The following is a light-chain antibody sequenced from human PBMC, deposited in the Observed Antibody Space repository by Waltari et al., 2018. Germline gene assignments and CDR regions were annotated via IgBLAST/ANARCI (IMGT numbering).Light chain of an antibody. J-gene: IGLJ2*01. CDR2: GNN. V-gene: IGLV1-40*01. CDR3: QSYDSSLSGVI. CDR1: SPNIGAGYD. Sequence: QSVLTQPPSVSGAPGQRITISCTGTSPNIGAGYDVYWYLQLPGTAPKLLILGNNNRPSGVPDRFSASKSDTSASLAITGLQAEDEADYYCQSYDSSLSGVIFGGGTKLTVL.